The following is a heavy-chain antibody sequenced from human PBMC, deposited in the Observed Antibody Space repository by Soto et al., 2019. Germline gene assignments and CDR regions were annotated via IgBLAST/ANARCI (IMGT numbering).Heavy chain of an antibody. CDR3: ARDKGSGLLPHYGMDV. Sequence: QVQLQESGPGLVKPSETLSLTCTVSGGSVSSGSYYWSWIRQPPGKGLEWIGYIYYSGSTNYNPSLKSLVTISVDTSKNQFSLKLSSVTAADTAVYYCARDKGSGLLPHYGMDVWGQGTTVTVSS. CDR1: GGSVSSGSYY. J-gene: IGHJ6*02. V-gene: IGHV4-61*01. CDR2: IYYSGST. D-gene: IGHD2-15*01.